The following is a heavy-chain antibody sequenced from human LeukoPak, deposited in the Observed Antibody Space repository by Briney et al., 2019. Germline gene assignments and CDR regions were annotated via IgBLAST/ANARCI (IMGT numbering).Heavy chain of an antibody. CDR3: ARLWSTDCSGGSCPHQPNY. CDR2: VFYSGST. D-gene: IGHD2-15*01. J-gene: IGHJ4*02. Sequence: ASETLSLTCTVSGGSVSSSSYHWGWIRQPPGKGLEWIGSVFYSGSTYYNPSLKSRVTMSVDTSKNQFSLKLSSVIAADTAVYYCARLWSTDCSGGSCPHQPNYWGQGTLVIVSS. V-gene: IGHV4-39*01. CDR1: GGSVSSSSYH.